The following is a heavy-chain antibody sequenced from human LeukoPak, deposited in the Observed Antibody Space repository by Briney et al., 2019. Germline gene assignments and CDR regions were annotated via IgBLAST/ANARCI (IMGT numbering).Heavy chain of an antibody. CDR2: INPNSGGT. Sequence: ASVKVSCKASGYTFTGYYMHWVRQAPGQGLEWMGWINPNSGGTNYAQKFQGRVTMTRDTSISTAYMELSRLRSDDTAVYYCARGGSLWFGQAKYYYYGMDAWGQGTTVTASS. D-gene: IGHD3-10*01. J-gene: IGHJ6*02. CDR1: GYTFTGYY. CDR3: ARGGSLWFGQAKYYYYGMDA. V-gene: IGHV1-2*02.